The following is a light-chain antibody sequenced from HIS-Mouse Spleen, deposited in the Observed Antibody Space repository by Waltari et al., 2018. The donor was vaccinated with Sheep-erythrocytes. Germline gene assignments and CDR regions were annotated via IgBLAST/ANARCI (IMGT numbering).Light chain of an antibody. CDR1: ALPAKY. CDR3: YSTDSSGNHRV. CDR2: EDS. Sequence: SYELTQLPSVSVSPGQTATITWSGDALPAKYSYWYQQKSGQAPVLVIYEDSKRPSGIPERFSGSSSGTMATLTISGAQVEDEADYYCYSTDSSGNHRVFGGGTKLTVL. V-gene: IGLV3-10*01. J-gene: IGLJ3*02.